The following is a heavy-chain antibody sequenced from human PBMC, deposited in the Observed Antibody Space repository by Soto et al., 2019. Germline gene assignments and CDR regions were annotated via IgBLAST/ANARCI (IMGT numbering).Heavy chain of an antibody. V-gene: IGHV2-5*02. CDR2: IYWDDDK. CDR3: AHYVSTSPAGWFDP. Sequence: QITLKESGPTLVKPTQTLTLTCTFSGLSLSTSGEAVGWIRQPPGKALEWLALIYWDDDKRYNPTLKTRLTTTKATSKNQVVLTLTNMDPVDTPTYYCAHYVSTSPAGWFDPWGQGILVTVSS. J-gene: IGHJ5*02. D-gene: IGHD3-10*02. CDR1: GLSLSTSGEA.